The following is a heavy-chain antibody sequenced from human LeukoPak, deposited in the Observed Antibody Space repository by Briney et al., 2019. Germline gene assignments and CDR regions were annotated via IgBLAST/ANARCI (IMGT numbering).Heavy chain of an antibody. CDR2: ISGSSIYI. V-gene: IGHV3-21*01. CDR3: ARDPPYSDSSGYYYDY. Sequence: PGGSLRLSCAASGFTFSTYSMNWVRQAPGKGLEWVSSISGSSIYIYYADSVKGRFTISRANAKNSLYLQMNSLRAEDTAVHYCARDPPYSDSSGYYYDYWGQGTLVTVSS. J-gene: IGHJ4*02. D-gene: IGHD3-22*01. CDR1: GFTFSTYS.